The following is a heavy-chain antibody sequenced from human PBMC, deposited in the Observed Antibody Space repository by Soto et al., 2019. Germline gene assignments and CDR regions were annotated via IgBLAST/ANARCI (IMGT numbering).Heavy chain of an antibody. D-gene: IGHD2-21*02. CDR2: ISSGGST. J-gene: IGHJ4*02. Sequence: QVQLQESGPGLVKPSQTLSLTCSVSGGSISYSGYYWRWIRLHPGKGLDWIGFISSGGSTYYDPSLKSRATISIDTSLNQFALRLTSVTAADTAVYYCARYQCTGGYCYSSYWGQGTLVTVSS. V-gene: IGHV4-31*03. CDR1: GGSISYSGYY. CDR3: ARYQCTGGYCYSSY.